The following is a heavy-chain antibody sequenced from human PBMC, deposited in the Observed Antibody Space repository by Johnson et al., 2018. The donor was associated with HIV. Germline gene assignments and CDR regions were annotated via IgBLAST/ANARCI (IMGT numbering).Heavy chain of an antibody. CDR3: FDI. CDR1: GFSISNYG. J-gene: IGHJ3*02. Sequence: VQLVESGGGVVQPGESLRLSCAASGFSISNYGVHWVRQAPGKGLEWVGFIRSKAYGGKTEYAASVKGRFTISRDYSKSIAYLQMNSLKTEDTATHDAFDIWGQGTMVTVSS. V-gene: IGHV3-49*04. CDR2: IRSKAYGGKT.